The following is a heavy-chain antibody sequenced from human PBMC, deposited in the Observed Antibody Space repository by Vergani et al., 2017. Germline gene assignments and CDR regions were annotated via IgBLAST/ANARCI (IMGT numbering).Heavy chain of an antibody. CDR3: ARRRGYCSSTSCYAAYYFDY. D-gene: IGHD2-2*01. V-gene: IGHV4-39*01. CDR2: IYYSGST. Sequence: QLQLLESGPGLVKPSETLSLTCTVSGGSISSSSYYWGWIRQPPGKGLEWLGSIYYSGSTYYNPSLKSRVTISVDTSKNRFSLKLSSLTAADTAVYYCARRRGYCSSTSCYAAYYFDYWGQGTLVTVSS. J-gene: IGHJ4*02. CDR1: GGSISSSSYY.